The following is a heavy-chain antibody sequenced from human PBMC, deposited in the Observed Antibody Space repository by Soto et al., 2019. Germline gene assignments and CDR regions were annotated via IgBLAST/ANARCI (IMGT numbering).Heavy chain of an antibody. CDR2: INHSGST. J-gene: IGHJ6*02. CDR3: ARGPYYCGGDCYSGYYYYYGMDV. V-gene: IGHV4-34*01. CDR1: GGSFSGYY. Sequence: QVQLQQWGAGLLKPSETLSLTCAVYGGSFSGYYWSWIRQPPGKGLEWIGEINHSGSTNYNPSLKSRVTISVDTSKNQFSLKLSSVTAAETAVYYCARGPYYCGGDCYSGYYYYYGMDVWGQGTTVTVSS. D-gene: IGHD2-21*02.